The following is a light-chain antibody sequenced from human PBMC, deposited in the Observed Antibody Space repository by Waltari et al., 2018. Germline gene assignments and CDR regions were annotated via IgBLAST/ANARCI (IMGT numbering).Light chain of an antibody. V-gene: IGKV1-5*03. Sequence: DIQMTQSPATLSASVGDRVTITCRASQIISNWLAWVQQKPGKAPKLLIYQASSLESGVPSRFSGSASGTEFTLTISSLQPDDFATYYCQQYNSLWTFGQGTRVEI. CDR1: QIISNW. CDR2: QAS. CDR3: QQYNSLWT. J-gene: IGKJ1*01.